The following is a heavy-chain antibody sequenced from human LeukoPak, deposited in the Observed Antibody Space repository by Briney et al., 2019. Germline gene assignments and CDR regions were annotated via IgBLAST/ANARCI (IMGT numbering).Heavy chain of an antibody. CDR2: FDPEDGET. Sequence: ASVKVSCKVSGYTLTELSMHWVRQAPGKGLEWMGGFDPEDGETIYAQKFQGRVTMTTDTSTSTAYMELRSLRSDDTAVYYCARNGGNPPRYMDVWGKGTTVTISS. CDR3: ARNGGNPPRYMDV. V-gene: IGHV1-24*01. D-gene: IGHD4-23*01. CDR1: GYTLTELS. J-gene: IGHJ6*03.